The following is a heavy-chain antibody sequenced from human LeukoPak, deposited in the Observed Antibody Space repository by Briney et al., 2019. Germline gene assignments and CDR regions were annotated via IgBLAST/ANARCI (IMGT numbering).Heavy chain of an antibody. Sequence: SETLSLTCTVSGGSISSYYWSWIRQPPGKGLEWIGYINYSGSTNYNPSLKSRVTISLDTSKNQFSLKLSSVTAADTAVYYCARGVVAAAGRTFDFWGQGTLVTVSS. J-gene: IGHJ4*02. D-gene: IGHD6-13*01. CDR3: ARGVVAAAGRTFDF. CDR2: INYSGST. CDR1: GGSISSYY. V-gene: IGHV4-59*01.